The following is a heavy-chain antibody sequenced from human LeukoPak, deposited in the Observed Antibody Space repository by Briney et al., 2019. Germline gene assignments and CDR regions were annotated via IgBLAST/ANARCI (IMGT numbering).Heavy chain of an antibody. Sequence: SETLSLTCTVSGDSISSYYWSWIRQPPGKGLEWIGYIYYSGSTNYNPSLKSRVTISVDTSKNQFSLKLSSVTAADTAVYYCARDGIAAAGRENYYYYGMGVWGQGTTVTVSS. CDR3: ARDGIAAAGRENYYYYGMGV. CDR2: IYYSGST. CDR1: GDSISSYY. J-gene: IGHJ6*02. D-gene: IGHD6-13*01. V-gene: IGHV4-59*01.